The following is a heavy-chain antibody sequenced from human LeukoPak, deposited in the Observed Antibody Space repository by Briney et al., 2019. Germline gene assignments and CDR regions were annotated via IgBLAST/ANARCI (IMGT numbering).Heavy chain of an antibody. J-gene: IGHJ6*03. CDR2: ISDSGSA. CDR1: GGSFSGYS. D-gene: IGHD4-17*01. V-gene: IGHV4-34*01. Sequence: PSETLSLTCAVFGGSFSGYSWTWIRQPPGKGLEWIGKISDSGSANYNPSLKSRVTISVHASGNKFPLELSSAAAADTAVYYCARGRTGENTYVGGYYYMDVWGKGTTVIVSS. CDR3: ARGRTGENTYVGGYYYMDV.